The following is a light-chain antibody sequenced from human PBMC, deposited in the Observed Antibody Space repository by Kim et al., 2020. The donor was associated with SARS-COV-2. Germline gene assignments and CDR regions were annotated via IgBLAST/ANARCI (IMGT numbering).Light chain of an antibody. CDR3: KSRDSSGNLLV. J-gene: IGLJ2*01. CDR1: NLRMYY. V-gene: IGLV3-19*01. Sequence: ALGQTVRITCQGDNLRMYYASWYQQKPGQAPTRVIFARNNRPSGIPDRFSGSSSGNTASLTITGAQAEDEADYYCKSRDSSGNLLVFGGGTQLTVL. CDR2: ARN.